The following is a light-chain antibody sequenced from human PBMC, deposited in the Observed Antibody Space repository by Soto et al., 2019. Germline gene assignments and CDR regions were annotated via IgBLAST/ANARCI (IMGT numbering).Light chain of an antibody. CDR2: KVP. Sequence: DIQMTQSPSTLSASVGDRVTITCRASQSISYWLAWYQQKRGKAPKLLIQKVPSLESGVPSRFSGSGYGTEFTLTISSLQPDDFATYYCQQYNTYSRTFGQGTTVEI. CDR3: QQYNTYSRT. CDR1: QSISYW. J-gene: IGKJ1*01. V-gene: IGKV1-5*03.